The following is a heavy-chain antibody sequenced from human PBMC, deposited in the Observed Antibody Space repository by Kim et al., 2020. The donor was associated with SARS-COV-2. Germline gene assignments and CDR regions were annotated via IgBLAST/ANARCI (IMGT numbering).Heavy chain of an antibody. CDR3: ARPHDGGFGESDAFDI. D-gene: IGHD3-10*01. J-gene: IGHJ3*02. V-gene: IGHV3-30*04. CDR1: GFTFSSYA. Sequence: GGSLRLSCAASGFTFSSYAMHWVRQAPGKGLEWVAVISYDGSNKYYADSVKGRFTISRDNSKNTLYLQMNSLRAEDTAVYYCARPHDGGFGESDAFDIWG. CDR2: ISYDGSNK.